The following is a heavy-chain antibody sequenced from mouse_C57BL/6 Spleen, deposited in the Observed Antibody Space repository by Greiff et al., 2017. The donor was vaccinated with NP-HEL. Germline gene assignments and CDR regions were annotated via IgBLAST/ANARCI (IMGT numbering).Heavy chain of an antibody. CDR3: ARVTTVRYFDV. J-gene: IGHJ1*03. Sequence: EVKLMESGAELVKPGASVKLSCTASGFNIKDYYMHWVKQRTEQGLEWIGRIDPEDGETKYAPKFQGRATITADTSSNTAYLQLSSLTSEDTAVYYCARVTTVRYFDVWGTGTTVTVSS. CDR2: IDPEDGET. V-gene: IGHV14-2*01. CDR1: GFNIKDYY. D-gene: IGHD1-1*01.